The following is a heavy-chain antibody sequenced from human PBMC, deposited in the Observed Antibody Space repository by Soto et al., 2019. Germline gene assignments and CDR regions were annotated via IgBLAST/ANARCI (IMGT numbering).Heavy chain of an antibody. Sequence: QVQLQESGPGLVKPSETLSLTCTVSGGSVSSGSYYWSWIRQPPGKGLEWIGYIYYSGSTNYNPSLKSRVTISVDTAKNQFSLKLSSVTAADTAVYYCARGPPLSSGTSAVVVDFDYWGQGTLVTVSS. D-gene: IGHD3-22*01. J-gene: IGHJ4*02. CDR1: GGSVSSGSYY. CDR3: ARGPPLSSGTSAVVVDFDY. V-gene: IGHV4-61*01. CDR2: IYYSGST.